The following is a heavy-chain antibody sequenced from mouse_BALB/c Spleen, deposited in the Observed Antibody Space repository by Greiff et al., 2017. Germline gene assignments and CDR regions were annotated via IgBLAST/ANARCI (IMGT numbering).Heavy chain of an antibody. CDR3: ARDYRPYAMDY. CDR2: ISSGSSTI. Sequence: DVMLVESGGGLVQPGGSRKLSCAASGFTFSSFGMHWVRQAPEKGLEWVAYISSGSSTIYYADTVKGRFTISRDNPKNTLFLQMTSLRSEDTAMYYCARDYRPYAMDYWGQGTSVTVSS. D-gene: IGHD5-5*01. J-gene: IGHJ4*01. V-gene: IGHV5-17*02. CDR1: GFTFSSFG.